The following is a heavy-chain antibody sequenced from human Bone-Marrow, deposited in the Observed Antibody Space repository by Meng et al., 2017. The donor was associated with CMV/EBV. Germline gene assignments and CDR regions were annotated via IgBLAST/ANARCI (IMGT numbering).Heavy chain of an antibody. V-gene: IGHV4-59*01. CDR2: IYYSGST. CDR3: ATRLGPYYFDY. Sequence: SETLSLTCTVSGGSISSYYWSWIRQPPGKGLEWIGYIYYSGSTNYNPSLKSRVTISVDTSKNQFSLKLSSVTAADTAVYYCATRLGPYYFDYWGQGTLVTVSS. CDR1: GGSISSYY. D-gene: IGHD6-6*01. J-gene: IGHJ4*02.